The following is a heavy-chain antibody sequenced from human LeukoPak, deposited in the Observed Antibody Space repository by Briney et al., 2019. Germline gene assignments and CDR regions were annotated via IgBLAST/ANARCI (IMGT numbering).Heavy chain of an antibody. J-gene: IGHJ6*02. Sequence: SETLSLTCAVYGGSFSGYYWSWIRQPPGKGLEWIGEINHSGSTNYNPSLKSRVTISVDTSKNQFSLKLSSVTAADTAVYYCARSVHSFRYYSSSWTGDGMDAWGQGTTVTVSS. D-gene: IGHD6-13*01. CDR1: GGSFSGYY. CDR3: ARSVHSFRYYSSSWTGDGMDA. V-gene: IGHV4-34*01. CDR2: INHSGST.